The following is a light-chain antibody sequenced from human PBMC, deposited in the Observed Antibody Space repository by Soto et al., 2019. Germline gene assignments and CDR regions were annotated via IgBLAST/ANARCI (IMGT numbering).Light chain of an antibody. CDR3: TSKTSSTYVV. J-gene: IGLJ2*01. CDR2: EVS. Sequence: QSALTQPASVSGSPGQSITISCTGTSSDVGGYNYVSWYQQHPGKAPKLMIYEVSNRPSGVSSRFSGSKSGNTASLTISGLEAEDEADYYCTSKTSSTYVVFGGGTKLTVL. CDR1: SSDVGGYNY. V-gene: IGLV2-14*01.